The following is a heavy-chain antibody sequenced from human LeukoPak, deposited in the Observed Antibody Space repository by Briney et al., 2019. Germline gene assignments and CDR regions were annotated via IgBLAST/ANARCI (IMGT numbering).Heavy chain of an antibody. CDR3: ARDKKGQSPRYYYYGMDV. V-gene: IGHV3-7*01. CDR1: GFTFSSYW. CDR2: IKQDGSEK. J-gene: IGHJ6*02. Sequence: PGGSLRLSCAASGFTFSSYWMSWVRQAPGKGLEWVANIKQDGSEKYYVDSVKGRFTISRDNAKNSLYLQMNSLRAEDTAVYYCARDKKGQSPRYYYYGMDVWGQGTTVTVSS.